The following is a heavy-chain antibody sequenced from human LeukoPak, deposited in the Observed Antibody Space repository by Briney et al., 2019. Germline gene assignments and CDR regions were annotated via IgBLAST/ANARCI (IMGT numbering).Heavy chain of an antibody. Sequence: ASVKVSCKASGYTFTGYYMHWVRQAPGQGLEWMGWINPNSGGTNYAQKFQGRVTMTRDTSISTAYMELSRLRSDDTAAYYCASGVNYYDSSGYFYWGQGTLVTVSS. CDR1: GYTFTGYY. V-gene: IGHV1-2*02. D-gene: IGHD3-22*01. CDR2: INPNSGGT. J-gene: IGHJ4*02. CDR3: ASGVNYYDSSGYFY.